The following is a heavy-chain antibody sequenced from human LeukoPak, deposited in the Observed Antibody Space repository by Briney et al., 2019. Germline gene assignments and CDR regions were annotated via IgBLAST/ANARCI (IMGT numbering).Heavy chain of an antibody. CDR3: ARGIWSSHNKEYFFDY. CDR1: GFSFSQHA. Sequence: ASVKVSCKASGFSFSQHAMNWVRQAPGQRLEWMGWINAGKGKTKYSQKLQDRVTITRDTSASTTYMELNSLRSEDTAIYYCARGIWSSHNKEYFFDYWGQGTLVTVSS. D-gene: IGHD2-21*01. CDR2: INAGKGKT. J-gene: IGHJ4*02. V-gene: IGHV1-3*01.